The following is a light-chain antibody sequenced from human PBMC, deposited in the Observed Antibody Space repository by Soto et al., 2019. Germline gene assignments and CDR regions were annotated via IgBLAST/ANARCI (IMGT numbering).Light chain of an antibody. V-gene: IGKV1-39*01. J-gene: IGKJ2*01. CDR2: AAP. CDR3: QQSYSTPQT. Sequence: DIQMTQSPSSLSASVGDRVTITCRASQSISSYLNWYQQKPGKAPKLLIYAAPSLQSGVPSRFSGSGSGTDFTLTIISLQPEDFATYYCQQSYSTPQTFGQGTKLEIK. CDR1: QSISSY.